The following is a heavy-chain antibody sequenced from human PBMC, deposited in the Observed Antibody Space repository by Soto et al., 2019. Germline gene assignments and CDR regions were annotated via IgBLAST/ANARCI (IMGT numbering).Heavy chain of an antibody. CDR1: GSTFSVFY. J-gene: IGHJ4*02. CDR2: INPSNGGT. CDR3: ASAAVTGTAGLDF. Sequence: SVKGSCTSSGSTFSVFYMHWVRQAPGQGLEWMGWINPSNGGTKYAEKFQGRVTMTRDTSISTAYVELSRLTSDDTAVYYCASAAVTGTAGLDFWGQGTLVTVSS. D-gene: IGHD6-19*01. V-gene: IGHV1-2*02.